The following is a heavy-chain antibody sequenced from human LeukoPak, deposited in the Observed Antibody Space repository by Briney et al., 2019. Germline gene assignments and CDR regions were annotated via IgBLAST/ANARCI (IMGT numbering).Heavy chain of an antibody. J-gene: IGHJ4*02. CDR1: GGSISSYY. CDR3: TRHYDSSGYWYYFDY. Sequence: SETLSLTCTVSGGSISSYYWSWIRQPPGKGLDWIGYVYYSGSSNYNPSLKSRVTISVDTSKNQFSLKLSSVTAADTAVYYCTRHYDSSGYWYYFDYWGQGALVTVSS. V-gene: IGHV4-59*08. CDR2: VYYSGSS. D-gene: IGHD3-22*01.